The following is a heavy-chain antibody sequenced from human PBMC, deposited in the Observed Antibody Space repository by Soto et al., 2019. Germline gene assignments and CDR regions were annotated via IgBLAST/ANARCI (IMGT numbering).Heavy chain of an antibody. Sequence: SETLSLTCTVSGGSISSSSYYWGWIRQPPGKGLEWIGSIYYSGSTYYNPSLKSRVTISVDTSKNQFSLKLSSVTAADTAVYYCARVRGDNSKYSGYESLAFDISGQGIMVTVSS. J-gene: IGHJ3*02. CDR1: GGSISSSSYY. V-gene: IGHV4-39*01. CDR2: IYYSGST. CDR3: ARVRGDNSKYSGYESLAFDI. D-gene: IGHD5-12*01.